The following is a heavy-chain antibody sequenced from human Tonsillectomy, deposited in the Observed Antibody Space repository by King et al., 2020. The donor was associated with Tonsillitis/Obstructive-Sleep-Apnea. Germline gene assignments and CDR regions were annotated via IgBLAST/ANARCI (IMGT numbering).Heavy chain of an antibody. Sequence: VQLVESGAEVKKPGASVKVSCKASGYTFTSYYMHWVRQAPGQGLEWMGIINPSGGSTSYAQKFQGRVTMTRDTSTSTVYMELSSLRSEDTAVYYCARDCSSTSCHYYFDYWGQGTLVTVSS. CDR1: GYTFTSYY. CDR2: INPSGGST. D-gene: IGHD2-2*01. V-gene: IGHV1-46*01. J-gene: IGHJ4*02. CDR3: ARDCSSTSCHYYFDY.